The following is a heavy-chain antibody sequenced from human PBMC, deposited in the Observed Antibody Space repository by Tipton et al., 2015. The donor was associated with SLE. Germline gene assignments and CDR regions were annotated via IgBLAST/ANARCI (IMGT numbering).Heavy chain of an antibody. Sequence: TLSLTCTVSGGSLSSYYWSWIRQPAGKGLEWIGRIYPSGSTNYNPSLKSRVTISVDTSKNQFSLRLRSVTAADTAVYYCARMGSGYCTTTSCYIGGFDPWGQGTLVTVSS. CDR1: GGSLSSYY. D-gene: IGHD2-2*02. CDR3: ARMGSGYCTTTSCYIGGFDP. CDR2: IYPSGST. V-gene: IGHV4-4*07. J-gene: IGHJ5*02.